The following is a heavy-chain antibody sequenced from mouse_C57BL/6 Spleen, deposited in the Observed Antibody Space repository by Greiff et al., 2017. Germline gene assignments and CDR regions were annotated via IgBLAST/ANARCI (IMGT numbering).Heavy chain of an antibody. D-gene: IGHD1-1*01. CDR1: GFSLTSYG. CDR2: IWSGGST. Sequence: QVQLQQSGPGLVQPSQSLSITCTVSGFSLTSYGVHWVRQSPGKGLEWLGVIWSGGSTDYNAAFISRLSISKDNSKSQVFFKMNSLQADDTAIYYCARAGSSSYYARDYWGQGTSVTVSS. J-gene: IGHJ4*01. V-gene: IGHV2-2*01. CDR3: ARAGSSSYYARDY.